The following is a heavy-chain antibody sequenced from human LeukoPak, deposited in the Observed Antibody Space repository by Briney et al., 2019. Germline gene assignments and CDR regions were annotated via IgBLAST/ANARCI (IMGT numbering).Heavy chain of an antibody. J-gene: IGHJ4*02. Sequence: SETLSLTCTVSGGSISNYYWNWIRQPAGKGLEWIGRIYTTGSTNYNPSLKNRVTMSVDTSKTQFSLKLRSVTAADTAVYYCARGLYDYYFDYWGQGTLVTVSS. V-gene: IGHV4-4*07. CDR1: GGSISNYY. D-gene: IGHD3-3*01. CDR3: ARGLYDYYFDY. CDR2: IYTTGST.